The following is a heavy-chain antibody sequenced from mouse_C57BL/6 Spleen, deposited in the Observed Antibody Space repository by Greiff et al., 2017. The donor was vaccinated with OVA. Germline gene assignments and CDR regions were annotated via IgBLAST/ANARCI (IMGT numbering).Heavy chain of an antibody. CDR1: GYTFTDYY. V-gene: IGHV1-26*01. CDR3: ARFRLRRYAMDY. D-gene: IGHD2-4*01. CDR2: INPNNGGT. Sequence: VQLKQSGPELVKPGASVKISCKASGYTFTDYYMNWVKQSHGKSLEWIGDINPNNGGTSYNQKFKGKATLTVDKSSSTAYMELRSLTSEDSAVYYCARFRLRRYAMDYWGQGTSVTVSS. J-gene: IGHJ4*01.